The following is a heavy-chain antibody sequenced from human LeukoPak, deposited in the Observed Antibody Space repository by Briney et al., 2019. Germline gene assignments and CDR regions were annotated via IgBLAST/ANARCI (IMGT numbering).Heavy chain of an antibody. J-gene: IGHJ5*02. D-gene: IGHD4-17*01. CDR1: GFTFTNYG. CDR2: SNGGSGNT. Sequence: PGGSVRLSCAASGFTFTNYGMSWVRQAPGKGLEWISRSNGGSGNTYYPDSVKGRFTVSRDNSNNRLILQMNSLRAEDTAVYYCAKDLTTTAWGQGTLVTVSS. V-gene: IGHV3-23*01. CDR3: AKDLTTTA.